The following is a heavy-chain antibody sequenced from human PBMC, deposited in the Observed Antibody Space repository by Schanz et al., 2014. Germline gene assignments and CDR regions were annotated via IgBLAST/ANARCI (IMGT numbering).Heavy chain of an antibody. CDR2: ISGSGGST. D-gene: IGHD3-22*01. CDR1: GFTFRDYY. V-gene: IGHV3-23*04. Sequence: EVQLVESGGGLVKPGGSLRLSCAASGFTFRDYYMSWIRQAPGKGLEWVSGISGSGGSTYYADSVKGRFTISRDNSKNTLYLQMNSLRAEDTAVYYCAKDPSHGDYDYYFDYWGQGTLVTVSS. J-gene: IGHJ4*02. CDR3: AKDPSHGDYDYYFDY.